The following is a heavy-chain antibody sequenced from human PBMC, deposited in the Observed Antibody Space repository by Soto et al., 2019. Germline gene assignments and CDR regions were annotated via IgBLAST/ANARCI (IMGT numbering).Heavy chain of an antibody. CDR3: ARVLRYFDWLLPYCYGMDV. Sequence: QVQLVQSGAEVKKPGASVKVSCKASGYTFTSYDINWVRQATGQGLEWMGWMNPNSGNTGYAQKFQGRVTMTRNTSISTAYMELGSLRSEDTAVYYCARVLRYFDWLLPYCYGMDVWGQGTTVTVSS. CDR2: MNPNSGNT. J-gene: IGHJ6*02. D-gene: IGHD3-9*01. CDR1: GYTFTSYD. V-gene: IGHV1-8*01.